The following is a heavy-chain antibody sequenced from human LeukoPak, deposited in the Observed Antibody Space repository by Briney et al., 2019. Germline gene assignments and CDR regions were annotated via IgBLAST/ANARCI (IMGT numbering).Heavy chain of an antibody. D-gene: IGHD1-1*01. CDR3: AKLPGADNDDY. CDR2: ISYDGSNK. CDR1: GFTFSNYG. Sequence: PGGSLRLSCAASGFTFSNYGMHWVRQAPGKGLEWVAVISYDGSNKYYADSVKGRFTISRDNSKNTLYLQMNSLRAEDTAVYYCAKLPGADNDDYWGQGTLVTVSS. V-gene: IGHV3-30*18. J-gene: IGHJ4*02.